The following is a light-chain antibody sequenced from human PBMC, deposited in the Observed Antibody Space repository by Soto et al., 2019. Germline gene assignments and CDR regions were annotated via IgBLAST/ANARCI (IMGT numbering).Light chain of an antibody. J-gene: IGKJ4*01. Sequence: EIVMTQSPATLSVSPGERATLSCRASQSVRSSIAWYQHKPGQAPRLLIYGASTRATGIPARISGSGSGTEFTLTINSLQSEDFAVYYCQRYNNWPLTFGGGTKVDIK. CDR2: GAS. V-gene: IGKV3-15*01. CDR1: QSVRSS. CDR3: QRYNNWPLT.